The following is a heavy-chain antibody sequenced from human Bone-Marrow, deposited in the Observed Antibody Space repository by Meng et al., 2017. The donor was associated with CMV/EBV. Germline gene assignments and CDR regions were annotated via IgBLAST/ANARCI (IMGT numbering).Heavy chain of an antibody. CDR3: ARESIAAAGVLDY. J-gene: IGHJ4*02. V-gene: IGHV3-7*01. D-gene: IGHD6-13*01. Sequence: GEYLKISCAASGFTFSSYWMSWVRQAPGKGLEWVANIKQDGSEKYYVDSVKGRFTISRDNAKNSLYLQMNSLRAEDTAVYYCARESIAAAGVLDYWGQGTLVTVSS. CDR2: IKQDGSEK. CDR1: GFTFSSYW.